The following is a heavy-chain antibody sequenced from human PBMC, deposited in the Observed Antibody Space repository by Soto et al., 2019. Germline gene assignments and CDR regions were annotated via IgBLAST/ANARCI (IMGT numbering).Heavy chain of an antibody. J-gene: IGHJ4*02. CDR2: ISGSGGST. CDR3: AKDAGSVCSGGSCYFQASDY. Sequence: EVQLLESGGGLVQPGGSLRLSCAASGFTFNSFAMSWVRQAPGKGLEWVSSISGSGGSTYYADSVRGRFTISRDNSKNTLYVQMNSLRVEDTAVYYCAKDAGSVCSGGSCYFQASDYWGQGTLVTVSS. CDR1: GFTFNSFA. D-gene: IGHD2-15*01. V-gene: IGHV3-23*01.